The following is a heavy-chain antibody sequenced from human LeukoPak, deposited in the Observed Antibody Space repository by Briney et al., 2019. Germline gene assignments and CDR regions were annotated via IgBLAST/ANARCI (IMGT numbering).Heavy chain of an antibody. Sequence: PSETLSLTCTVPGGSISSSSYYWGWIRQPPGKGLEWIGSIYYSGSTYYNPSLKSRVTISVDTSKNQFSLKLSSVTAADTAVYYCARHGYYDSSGYSDYWGQGTLVTVSS. D-gene: IGHD3-22*01. J-gene: IGHJ4*02. CDR2: IYYSGST. CDR3: ARHGYYDSSGYSDY. CDR1: GGSISSSSYY. V-gene: IGHV4-39*01.